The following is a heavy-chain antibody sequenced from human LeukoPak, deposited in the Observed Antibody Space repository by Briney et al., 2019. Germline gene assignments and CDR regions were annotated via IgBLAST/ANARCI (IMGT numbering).Heavy chain of an antibody. CDR1: GYTFTGYY. CDR3: ARSGCETQSHSTYYYYYMDV. V-gene: IGHV1-69*06. CDR2: IIPIFGTA. D-gene: IGHD5-12*01. Sequence: SVKVSCKASGYTFTGYYMHWVRQAPGQGLEWMGGIIPIFGTANYAQKFQGRVTITADKSTSTAYMELSSLRSEDTAVYYCARSGCETQSHSTYYYYYMDVWGKGTTVTVSS. J-gene: IGHJ6*03.